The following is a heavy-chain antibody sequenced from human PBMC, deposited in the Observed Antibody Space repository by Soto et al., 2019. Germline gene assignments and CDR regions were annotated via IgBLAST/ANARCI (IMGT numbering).Heavy chain of an antibody. D-gene: IGHD3-22*01. CDR1: GFTFSSYG. Sequence: GGSLRLSCAASGFTFSSYGMHWVRQAPGKGLEWVSSISSGSSYKYYADSVKGRFTISRDNAKNSLYLQMNIVRAEDTAVYYCARDPTYYYDGSGYARRFDPWGQGTLVTVSS. CDR3: ARDPTYYYDGSGYARRFDP. CDR2: ISSGSSYK. V-gene: IGHV3-21*01. J-gene: IGHJ5*02.